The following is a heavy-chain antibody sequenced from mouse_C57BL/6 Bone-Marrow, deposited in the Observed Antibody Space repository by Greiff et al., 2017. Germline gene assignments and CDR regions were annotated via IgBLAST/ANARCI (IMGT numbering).Heavy chain of an antibody. CDR3: AREFDYGGSYDAMGY. CDR2: ILPGSGST. Sequence: VQLQQSGAELMKPGASVKLSCKATGYTFTGYWIEWVKQRPGHGLEWIGVILPGSGSTNYYEKFKGKVTFTADTSSTAVYMQLSSLTTENSAISYCAREFDYGGSYDAMGYWGQGASVTVSS. D-gene: IGHD1-1*01. V-gene: IGHV1-9*01. CDR1: GYTFTGYW. J-gene: IGHJ4*01.